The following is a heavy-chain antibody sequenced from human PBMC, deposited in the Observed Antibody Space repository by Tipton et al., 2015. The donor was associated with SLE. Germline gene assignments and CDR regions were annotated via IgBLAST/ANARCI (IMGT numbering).Heavy chain of an antibody. CDR3: ARQIQYTRPWGFDS. CDR1: GGSISSHY. CDR2: IYYSGNT. J-gene: IGHJ4*02. Sequence: TLSLTCTVSGGSISSHYWSWIRQPPGKGLEWIGYIYYSGNTNYNPSLKSRVTISVDTSKNQFSLGLSSVTAADTAVYYCARQIQYTRPWGFDSWGQGTPVTVSS. V-gene: IGHV4-59*11. D-gene: IGHD6-6*01.